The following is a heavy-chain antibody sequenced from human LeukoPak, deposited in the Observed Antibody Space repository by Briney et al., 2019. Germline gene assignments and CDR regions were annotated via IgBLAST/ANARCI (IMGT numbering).Heavy chain of an antibody. CDR1: GFTFSSYG. Sequence: GRSLRLSCAASGFTFSSYGMHWVRQAPGKGLEWVAVIWYDGSNKYYADSVKGRITISRDNSKNTLYLQMNSLRAEDTAVYYCAKEKARNYYDSSGYGYWGQGTLVTVSS. V-gene: IGHV3-33*06. J-gene: IGHJ4*02. CDR2: IWYDGSNK. CDR3: AKEKARNYYDSSGYGY. D-gene: IGHD3-22*01.